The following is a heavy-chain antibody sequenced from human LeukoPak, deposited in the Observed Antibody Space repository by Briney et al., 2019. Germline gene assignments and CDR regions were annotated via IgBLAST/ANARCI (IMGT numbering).Heavy chain of an antibody. J-gene: IGHJ5*02. V-gene: IGHV4-38-2*02. Sequence: PSETLSLTCTVSGYSISSGYYWGWIRPPPGKGLEWIGSIYHSGSTYYNPSLKSRVTISVDTSKNQFSLKLSSVTAADTAVYYCARELSGSLWWFDPWGQGTLVTVSS. CDR1: GYSISSGYY. D-gene: IGHD1-26*01. CDR3: ARELSGSLWWFDP. CDR2: IYHSGST.